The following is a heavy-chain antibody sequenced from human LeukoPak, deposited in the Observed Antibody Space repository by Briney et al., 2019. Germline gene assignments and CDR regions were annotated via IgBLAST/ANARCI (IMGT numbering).Heavy chain of an antibody. CDR1: GFTFSSYG. D-gene: IGHD3-9*01. Sequence: GGSLRLSCAASGFTFSSYGMHWVRQAPGKGLEWVAFIRYDGSNKYYADSVKGRFTISRDNSKNTLYLQMNSLRAEDTAVYYCAKDQEHDILTGYWADYWGQGTLVTVSS. V-gene: IGHV3-30*02. CDR2: IRYDGSNK. J-gene: IGHJ4*02. CDR3: AKDQEHDILTGYWADY.